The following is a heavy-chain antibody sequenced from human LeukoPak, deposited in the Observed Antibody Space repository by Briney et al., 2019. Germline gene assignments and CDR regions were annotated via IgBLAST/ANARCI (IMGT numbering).Heavy chain of an antibody. V-gene: IGHV3-23*01. Sequence: QPGGSLRLSCAASGFTFSSYAMSWVRQAPGKGLEWVSAISGSGGSTYYSDSVKGRFTISRDNSKNTLYLQMNSLRAEDTAVYYCAKGGASGYFFDYWGQGTLVTVSS. CDR1: GFTFSSYA. J-gene: IGHJ4*02. CDR3: AKGGASGYFFDY. D-gene: IGHD3-22*01. CDR2: ISGSGGST.